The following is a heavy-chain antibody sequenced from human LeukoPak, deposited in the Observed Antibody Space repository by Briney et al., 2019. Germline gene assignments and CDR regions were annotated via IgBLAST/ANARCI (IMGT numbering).Heavy chain of an antibody. CDR1: GYTFTSYH. J-gene: IGHJ4*02. Sequence: ASVKVSCKASGYTFTSYHINWVRQATGQGLEWVGWMNPNNSDIGYAQKFQGRVTMTRNTSIGTAYMELSSLRSEDTAIYYCVRVPPGTTIYAYWGQGTLVTVSS. D-gene: IGHD1-14*01. V-gene: IGHV1-8*01. CDR3: VRVPPGTTIYAY. CDR2: MNPNNSDI.